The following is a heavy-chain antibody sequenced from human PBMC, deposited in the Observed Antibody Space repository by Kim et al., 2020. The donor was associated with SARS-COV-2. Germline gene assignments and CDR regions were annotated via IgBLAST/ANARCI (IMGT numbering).Heavy chain of an antibody. Sequence: GGSLRLSCAASGFTFSTSPMGWVRQAPGKGLEWVSRISWDGTRTYYADSVKGRVTMSSDKSRNTLYLHMNNLRVEDTAVYYCAKGVINSGFDYWGQGTQV. CDR3: AKGVINSGFDY. CDR1: GFTFSTSP. J-gene: IGHJ4*02. CDR2: ISWDGTRT. D-gene: IGHD1-26*01. V-gene: IGHV3-23*01.